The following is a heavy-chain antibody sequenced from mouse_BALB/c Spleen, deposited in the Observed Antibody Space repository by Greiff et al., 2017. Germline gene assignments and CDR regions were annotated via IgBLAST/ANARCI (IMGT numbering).Heavy chain of an antibody. CDR1: GFTFSSFG. V-gene: IGHV5-17*02. Sequence: EVHLVESGGGLVQPGGSRKLSCAASGFTFSSFGMHWVRQAPEKGLEWVAYISSGSSTIYYADTVKGRFTISRDNPKNTLFLQMTSLRSEDTAMYYCARSWEGFAYWGQGTLVTVSA. D-gene: IGHD4-1*01. CDR2: ISSGSSTI. J-gene: IGHJ3*01. CDR3: ARSWEGFAY.